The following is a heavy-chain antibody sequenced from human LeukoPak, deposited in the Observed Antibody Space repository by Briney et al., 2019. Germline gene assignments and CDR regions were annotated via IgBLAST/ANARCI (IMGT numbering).Heavy chain of an antibody. CDR2: ITNSGENT. D-gene: IGHD3-16*01. V-gene: IGHV3-23*01. CDR1: GFTFDYYA. CDR3: AKGRGFRVWDPWDN. Sequence: PGGSLRLSCAASGFTFDYYAMHWVRQAPGKGLEWVSGITNSGENTYYADSVKGRFTISRDNSKNTLFLEMNSLRVEDTAVYYCAKGRGFRVWDPWDNWGQGTLITVSS. J-gene: IGHJ4*02.